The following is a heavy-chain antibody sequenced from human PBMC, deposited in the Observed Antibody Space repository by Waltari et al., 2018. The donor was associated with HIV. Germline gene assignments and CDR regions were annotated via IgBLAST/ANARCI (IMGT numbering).Heavy chain of an antibody. CDR1: GFTFGNYA. V-gene: IGHV3-23*01. CDR3: AKDYDSSGFYYFDY. J-gene: IGHJ4*02. Sequence: EVHLLESGGGLVQPGGSLRLSCAASGFTFGNYAMNWVRQAPGKGLEWVSAISGSGGGRYYADSVKGRLTISRDNSKKTLYLQMNSLRAEDTAVYYCAKDYDSSGFYYFDYWGQGTLVTVSS. D-gene: IGHD3-22*01. CDR2: ISGSGGGR.